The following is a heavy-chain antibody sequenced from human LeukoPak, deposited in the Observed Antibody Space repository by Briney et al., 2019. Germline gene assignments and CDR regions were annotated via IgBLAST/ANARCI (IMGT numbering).Heavy chain of an antibody. J-gene: IGHJ4*02. Sequence: GGSLRLSCAASGFTFSDYWMTWVRQAPGKGLEWVANIQPDGSYKHYVGSVKGRFTISRDNAKNSLYLQMSSLRAEDTAVYYCASKSYWGQGTLVTVSS. CDR2: IQPDGSYK. CDR1: GFTFSDYW. V-gene: IGHV3-7*01. CDR3: ASKSY.